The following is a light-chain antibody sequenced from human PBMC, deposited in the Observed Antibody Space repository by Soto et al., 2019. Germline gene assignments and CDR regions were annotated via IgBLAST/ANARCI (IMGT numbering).Light chain of an antibody. CDR2: DAS. CDR3: QQRTNWRLT. V-gene: IGKV3-11*01. Sequence: EIVLTQSPATLSLSPGERATLSCRASQSVSSHLTWYQQKPGQPPRLLIYDASNRATGIAARFSGSGSGTDFTLTISSQEPEDFAVYYCQQRTNWRLTFGGGTKVEIK. CDR1: QSVSSH. J-gene: IGKJ4*01.